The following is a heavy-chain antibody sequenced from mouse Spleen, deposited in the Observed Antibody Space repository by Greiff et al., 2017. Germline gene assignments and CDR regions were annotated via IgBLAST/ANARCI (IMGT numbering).Heavy chain of an antibody. J-gene: IGHJ4*01. CDR1: GYTFTDYY. CDR3: ARRQYGYYAMDY. CDR2: INPNNGGT. D-gene: IGHD2-10*02. Sequence: VQLQQSGPELVKPGASVKISCKASGYTFTDYYMNWVKQSHGKSLEWIGDINPNNGGTSYNQKFKGKATLTVDKSSSTAYMELRSLTSEDSAVYYCARRQYGYYAMDYWGQGTSVTVSS. V-gene: IGHV1-26*01.